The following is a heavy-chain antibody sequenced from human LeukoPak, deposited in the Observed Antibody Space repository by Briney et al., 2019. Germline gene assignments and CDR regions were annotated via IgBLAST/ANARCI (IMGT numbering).Heavy chain of an antibody. CDR3: AKLTTKSYYYYYYMDV. V-gene: IGHV3-23*01. Sequence: GGSLRLSCAASGFTFSNAWMSWVRQAPGKGLEWVSAISGSGGSTYYADSVKGRFTISRDNSKNTLYLQMNSLRAEDTAVYYCAKLTTKSYYYYYYMDVWGKGTTVTVSS. J-gene: IGHJ6*03. D-gene: IGHD1-1*01. CDR2: ISGSGGST. CDR1: GFTFSNAW.